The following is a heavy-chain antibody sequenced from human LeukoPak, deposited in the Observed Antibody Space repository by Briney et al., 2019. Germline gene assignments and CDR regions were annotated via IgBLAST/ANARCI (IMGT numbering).Heavy chain of an antibody. CDR3: ARDIMILVPKYYFDL. V-gene: IGHV3-30-3*01. J-gene: IGHJ4*02. CDR2: ISYDGGTE. D-gene: IGHD2-8*02. CDR1: GFTFSSYA. Sequence: PGRSLRLSCAASGFTFSSYAMHWVRQAPGKGLEWVALISYDGGTEDYADSVKGRFTISRDYSKDSVYLQMNSLRTEDTAIYYCARDIMILVPKYYFDLWGQGTLVTVSS.